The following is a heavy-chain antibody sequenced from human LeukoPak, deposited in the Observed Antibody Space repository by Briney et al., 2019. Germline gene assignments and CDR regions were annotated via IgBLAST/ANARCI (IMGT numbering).Heavy chain of an antibody. CDR3: AKDFDRGAFDI. V-gene: IGHV3-30*18. Sequence: GGSLRLSCAASGFTFSSYGMHWVRQAPGKGLEWVAVISYDGSNKYYADSVKGRFTISRDNSKNTLYLQMNSLRAEDTAVYYCAKDFDRGAFDIWGQGTMVTVSS. J-gene: IGHJ3*02. CDR1: GFTFSSYG. D-gene: IGHD3-9*01. CDR2: ISYDGSNK.